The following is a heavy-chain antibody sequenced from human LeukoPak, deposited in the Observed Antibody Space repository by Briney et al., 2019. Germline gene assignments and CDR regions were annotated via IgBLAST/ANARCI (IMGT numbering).Heavy chain of an antibody. CDR2: IYSGGST. V-gene: IGHV3-66*01. CDR1: EFSVGSNY. CDR3: ARDGFYSSSSPFDY. Sequence: GGSLRLSCAASEFSVGSNYMTWVRQAPGKGLEWVSLIYSGGSTYYADSVKGRFTISRDNAKNSLYLQMNSLRAEDTAVYYCARDGFYSSSSPFDYWGQGTLVTVSS. J-gene: IGHJ4*02. D-gene: IGHD6-6*01.